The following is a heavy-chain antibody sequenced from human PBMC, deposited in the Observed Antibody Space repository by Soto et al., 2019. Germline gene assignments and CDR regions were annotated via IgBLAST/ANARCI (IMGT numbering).Heavy chain of an antibody. Sequence: PSETLSLTCAVYGGSFSGYYWSWIRQPPGKGLEWIGEINHRGRTNRNPSLKSRVTISVDTSKNQFSLKLSSVTAADTAVYYCARDSVVAAHLKGFDPWGQGTLVTVSS. CDR2: INHRGRT. CDR3: ARDSVVAAHLKGFDP. CDR1: GGSFSGYY. V-gene: IGHV4-34*01. J-gene: IGHJ5*02. D-gene: IGHD6-13*01.